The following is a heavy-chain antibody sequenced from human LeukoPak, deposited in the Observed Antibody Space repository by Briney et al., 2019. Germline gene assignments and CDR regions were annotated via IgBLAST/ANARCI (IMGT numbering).Heavy chain of an antibody. CDR2: ISSSGSTI. CDR3: ARVRGGGFRTADS. D-gene: IGHD1-14*01. J-gene: IGHJ4*02. V-gene: IGHV3-48*01. CDR1: GFTFSGSA. Sequence: GGSLRLSCAASGFTFSGSAIHWVRQAPGKGLEWVSYISSSGSTIYYADSVKGRFTISRDNSKNILLLQMNSLRGEDTAMYYCARVRGGGFRTADSWGQGTLVTVSS.